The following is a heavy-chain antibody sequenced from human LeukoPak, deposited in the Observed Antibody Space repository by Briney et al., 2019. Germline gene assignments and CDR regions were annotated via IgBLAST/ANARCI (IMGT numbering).Heavy chain of an antibody. CDR1: GFTFSSYA. D-gene: IGHD6-19*01. J-gene: IGHJ4*02. CDR3: AKDSFRAVASDY. Sequence: GGSLRLSCAASGFTFSSYAMSWVRQAPGKGLEWVSAISGSGGSTYYADSVKGQFTISRDNSKNTLYLQMNSLRAEDTAVYYCAKDSFRAVASDYWGQGTLVTVSS. V-gene: IGHV3-23*01. CDR2: ISGSGGST.